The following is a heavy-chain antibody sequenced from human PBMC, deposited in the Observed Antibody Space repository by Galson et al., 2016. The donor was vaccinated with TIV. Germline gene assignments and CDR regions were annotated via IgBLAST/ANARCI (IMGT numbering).Heavy chain of an antibody. J-gene: IGHJ4*02. V-gene: IGHV3-23*01. CDR2: ISASGGTT. CDR1: GFSFSSHA. Sequence: SPRLSCAASGFSFSSHAMSWVRQAPGKGLEWASSISASGGTTYYADSVKGRFTISRDNSKNTVYLQMNSLRAEDTAVYYCAKETSTAYSGYGYFDYWGQGTLVTVSS. D-gene: IGHD5-12*01. CDR3: AKETSTAYSGYGYFDY.